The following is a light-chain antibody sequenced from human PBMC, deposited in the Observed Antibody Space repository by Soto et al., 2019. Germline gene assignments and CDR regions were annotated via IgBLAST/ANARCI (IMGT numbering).Light chain of an antibody. V-gene: IGKV3-20*01. Sequence: DIVLTQSPDTLSLSPGERATLSCRASQSVSSNYLAWYQQKPGQAPRLLIYGASNRATGIPDRFSGSGSGADFTLTISRLEPEDFAVYYCQQYDNLPLTFGPGTKVDIK. CDR3: QQYDNLPLT. J-gene: IGKJ3*01. CDR2: GAS. CDR1: QSVSSNY.